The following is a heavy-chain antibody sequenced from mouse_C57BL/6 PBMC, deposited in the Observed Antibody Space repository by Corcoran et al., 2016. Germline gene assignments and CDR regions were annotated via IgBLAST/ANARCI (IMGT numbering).Heavy chain of an antibody. J-gene: IGHJ3*01. V-gene: IGHV1-81*01. D-gene: IGHD1-1*01. CDR2: IYPRSGNP. CDR3: ARSPITTVVATKAWFAY. CDR1: GSTFTSYG. Sequence: QVQLQQYGAELARPGASVKLSCKASGSTFTSYGIRWVKQRTGQGLEWIGEIYPRSGNPYYNEKFKGKATLTADKSSSTEYMELRSLTSEDSAVYFCARSPITTVVATKAWFAYWGQGTLVTVSA.